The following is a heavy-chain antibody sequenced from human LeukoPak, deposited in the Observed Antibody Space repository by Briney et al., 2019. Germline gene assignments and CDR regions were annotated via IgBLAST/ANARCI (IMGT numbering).Heavy chain of an antibody. CDR1: GGSVSGGSHY. Sequence: SETLSLTCTVSGGSVSGGSHYCSWVRQPPGKGLEWMVYIYYSASTNYNPSLKTRATISVKISKKQFSRKLSSVTAATTAVYYCARRGLYQRLLVYFDYWGQGTLVTVSS. V-gene: IGHV4-61*01. J-gene: IGHJ4*02. CDR2: IYYSAST. D-gene: IGHD6-25*01. CDR3: ARRGLYQRLLVYFDY.